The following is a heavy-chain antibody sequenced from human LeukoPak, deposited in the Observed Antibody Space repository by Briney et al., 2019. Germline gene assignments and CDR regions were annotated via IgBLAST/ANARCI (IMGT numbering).Heavy chain of an antibody. CDR2: INPNSGGT. V-gene: IGHV1-2*02. CDR1: GYTFTSYG. D-gene: IGHD2-15*01. CDR3: ARGQDIVVVVAARPLDY. Sequence: AASVKVSCKASGYTFTSYGISWVRQAPGQGLEWMGWINPNSGGTNYAQKFQGRVTMTRDTSISTAYMELSRLRSDDTAVYYCARGQDIVVVVAARPLDYWGQGTLVTVSS. J-gene: IGHJ4*02.